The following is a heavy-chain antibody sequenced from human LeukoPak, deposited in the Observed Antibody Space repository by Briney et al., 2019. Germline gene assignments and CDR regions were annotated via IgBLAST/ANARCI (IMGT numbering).Heavy chain of an antibody. CDR2: IRTKPNSYTT. CDR3: SISSTSPTSYDYYYYYGMDV. J-gene: IGHJ6*02. CDR1: GFTSSGAA. D-gene: IGHD2/OR15-2a*01. Sequence: GGSLRLSCAASGFTSSGAAVYWVRQPSGKGLEWVGRIRTKPNSYTTTYAASVKGRFIISRDDSKSTAYLQMNSLKTEDTAIYYCSISSTSPTSYDYYYYYGMDVWGQGTTVTVSS. V-gene: IGHV3-73*01.